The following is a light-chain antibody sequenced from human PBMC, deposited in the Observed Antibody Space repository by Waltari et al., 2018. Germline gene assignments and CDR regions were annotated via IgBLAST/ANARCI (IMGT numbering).Light chain of an antibody. CDR3: QQSYSSPHLT. V-gene: IGKV1-39*01. CDR1: QYISNY. J-gene: IGKJ4*01. Sequence: EIKWTQSPSSLSASVGDRVTLTCRASQYISNYLNWYQQSRGEASQLLMLAAATLHSGFPSRFRGSRSGTDFTLTIDSLQPEDFATYHCQQSYSSPHLTFGGGTKVEI. CDR2: AAA.